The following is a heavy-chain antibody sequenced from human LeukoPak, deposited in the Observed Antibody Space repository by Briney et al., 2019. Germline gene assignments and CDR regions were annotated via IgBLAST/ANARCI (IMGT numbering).Heavy chain of an antibody. V-gene: IGHV3-23*01. J-gene: IGHJ3*02. Sequence: GGSLRLSCAASGFTFSNYALIWVRQAPERGLQWVSAITGSGAGTYYEDSVKGRFTISRDNSKNTLYLQMNSLRAEDTAIYYCAKDPNGDYVGASDSWGQGTMVTVSS. D-gene: IGHD4-17*01. CDR1: GFTFSNYA. CDR2: ITGSGAGT. CDR3: AKDPNGDYVGASDS.